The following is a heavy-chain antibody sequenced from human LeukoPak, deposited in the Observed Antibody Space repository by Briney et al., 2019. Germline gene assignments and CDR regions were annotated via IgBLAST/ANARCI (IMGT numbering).Heavy chain of an antibody. CDR2: IRYVDINK. D-gene: IGHD3-16*01. V-gene: IGHV3-30*02. J-gene: IGHJ4*02. CDR1: GFTFSNYG. Sequence: GGSLRLSCAASGFTFSNYGMHWVRQAPGEGREWVAFIRYVDINKYYADSVKGRFTISRDNSKNTLYLQMNSLRAEDTAVYYCVKDRIWGEGYFDYWGQGTLVTVSS. CDR3: VKDRIWGEGYFDY.